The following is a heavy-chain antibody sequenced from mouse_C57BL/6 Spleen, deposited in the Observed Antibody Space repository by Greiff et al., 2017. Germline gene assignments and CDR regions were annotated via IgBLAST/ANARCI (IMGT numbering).Heavy chain of an antibody. V-gene: IGHV1-22*01. J-gene: IGHJ4*01. CDR3: AFYDGYPGAMDC. D-gene: IGHD2-3*01. Sequence: EVQLQQSGPELVKPGASVKMSCKASGYTFTDYNMHWVKQSHGKSLEWIGYINPNNGGTSYNQKFKGKATLTVNKSSSTAYMALRSLTSEDSAVYYCAFYDGYPGAMDCWGQGTSVTVSS. CDR2: INPNNGGT. CDR1: GYTFTDYN.